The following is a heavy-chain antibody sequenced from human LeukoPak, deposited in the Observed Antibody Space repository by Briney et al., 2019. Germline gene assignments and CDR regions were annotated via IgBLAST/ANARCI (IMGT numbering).Heavy chain of an antibody. CDR2: ISWNSGSI. Sequence: PGRSLRLSCAASGFTFDDYAMHWVRQAPGKGLEWVSGISWNSGSIGYADSVKGRFTISRDNAKNSLYLQMNSLRAEDTALYYCARDPDTSDFDCWGHGTLVTVSS. CDR1: GFTFDDYA. V-gene: IGHV3-9*01. CDR3: ARDPDTSDFDC. J-gene: IGHJ4*01. D-gene: IGHD5-18*01.